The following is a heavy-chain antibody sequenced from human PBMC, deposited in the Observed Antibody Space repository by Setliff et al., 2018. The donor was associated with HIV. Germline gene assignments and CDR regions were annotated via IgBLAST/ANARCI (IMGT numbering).Heavy chain of an antibody. V-gene: IGHV3-73*01. J-gene: IGHJ4*02. CDR3: TRHSTDPWSLLDY. D-gene: IGHD1-1*01. CDR2: IRSKGYGSAT. Sequence: AGGSLRLSCAASGFTFSGSAMHWVRQASGKGLEWVGRIRSKGYGSATAYAASVKGRFTISRDDSKNTAYLQMDSLKTEDTAVYYCTRHSTDPWSLLDYWGQGTLVTVSS. CDR1: GFTFSGSA.